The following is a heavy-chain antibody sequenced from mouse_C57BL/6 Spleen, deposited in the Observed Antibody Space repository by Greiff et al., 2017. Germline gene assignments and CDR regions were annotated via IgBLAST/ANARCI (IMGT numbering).Heavy chain of an antibody. D-gene: IGHD1-2*01. CDR3: ARRYYGGRYFDV. V-gene: IGHV1-9*01. CDR1: GYTFPGYW. Sequence: QVQLQQSGAELMKPGASVKLSCKATGYTFPGYWIEWVKQRPGHGLVWIGEILPGSGSTNYNEKFKGKATFTADTSSNPAYMPRSSLTTEDSSIYYSARRYYGGRYFDVWGTGTTVTVSS. J-gene: IGHJ1*03. CDR2: ILPGSGST.